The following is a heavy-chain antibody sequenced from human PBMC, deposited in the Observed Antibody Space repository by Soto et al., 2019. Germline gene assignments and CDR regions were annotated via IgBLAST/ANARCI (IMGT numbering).Heavy chain of an antibody. Sequence: GGSLRLSCAASGFIFSSYSMNWVRQAPGKGLEWVSYISSSSSTIYYADSVKGRFTISRDNSKNTLYLQMNSLRAEDTAVYYCAKYLTVTTYYFDYWGQGTLVTVSS. CDR2: ISSSSSTI. V-gene: IGHV3-48*01. J-gene: IGHJ4*02. CDR3: AKYLTVTTYYFDY. CDR1: GFIFSSYS. D-gene: IGHD4-17*01.